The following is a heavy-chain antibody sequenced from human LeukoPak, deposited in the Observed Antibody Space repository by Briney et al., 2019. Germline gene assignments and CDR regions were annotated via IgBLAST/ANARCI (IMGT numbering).Heavy chain of an antibody. Sequence: SVKVSCKASGGTFSSYAISWVRQAPGQGLEWMGGIIPIFGTANYAQKFQGRVTITTDESTSTAYMELSSLRSEDTAVYYCARGRGRFLEWLRDAFDIWGQGTMVTVSS. V-gene: IGHV1-69*05. J-gene: IGHJ3*02. CDR1: GGTFSSYA. D-gene: IGHD3-3*01. CDR3: ARGRGRFLEWLRDAFDI. CDR2: IIPIFGTA.